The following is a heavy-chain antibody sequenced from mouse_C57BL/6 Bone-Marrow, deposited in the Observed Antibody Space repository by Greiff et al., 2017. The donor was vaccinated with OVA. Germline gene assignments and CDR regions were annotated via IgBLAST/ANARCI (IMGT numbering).Heavy chain of an antibody. J-gene: IGHJ4*01. D-gene: IGHD1-1*01. CDR3: ARDEGGSTPWYAMDY. CDR1: GYTFTSYW. Sequence: QVQLQQSGAELVKPGASVKLSCKASGYTFTSYWMHWVKQRPGQGLEWIGMIHPNSGSTNYNEKFKSKATLTVDKSSSTAYMQLSSLTSEDSAVYYCARDEGGSTPWYAMDYWGQGTSVTVSS. V-gene: IGHV1-64*01. CDR2: IHPNSGST.